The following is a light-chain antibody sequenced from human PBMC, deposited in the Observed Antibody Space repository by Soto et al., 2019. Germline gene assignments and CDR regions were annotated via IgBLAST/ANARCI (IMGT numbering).Light chain of an antibody. J-gene: IGKJ5*01. V-gene: IGKV3-15*01. CDR3: QQYNNWPST. CDR2: GAS. CDR1: QSVSSN. Sequence: IVMTQSPAPLSVSPRERATLSCRASQSVSSNLAWYQQKPGQAPRLLIYGASTRATGIPARFSGSGSGTEFTLTISSLQSEDFAVYYCQQYNNWPSTFGQGTRLEIK.